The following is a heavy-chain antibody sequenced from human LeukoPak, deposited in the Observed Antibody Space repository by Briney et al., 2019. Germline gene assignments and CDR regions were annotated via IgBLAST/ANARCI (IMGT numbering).Heavy chain of an antibody. D-gene: IGHD3-16*01. V-gene: IGHV4-59*01. CDR3: ARDRELGS. Sequence: SETLSLTCIVSGRSISIYYWSWIRQPPGKGLEWIGYIYNSGSTDYNPSLKRRVTISADTSKNQFSLKLTSVTAADTAVYYCARDRELGSWGQGILVTVSS. CDR1: GRSISIYY. J-gene: IGHJ5*02. CDR2: IYNSGST.